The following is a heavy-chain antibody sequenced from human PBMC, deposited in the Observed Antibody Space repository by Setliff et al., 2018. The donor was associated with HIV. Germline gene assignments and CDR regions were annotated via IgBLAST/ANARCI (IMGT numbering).Heavy chain of an antibody. CDR3: ARVLLGLPQGDY. D-gene: IGHD3-16*01. V-gene: IGHV1-18*01. CDR2: ISAYNGNT. Sequence: ASVKVSCKASGYTFTSYGIIWVRQAPGQGLEWMGWISAYNGNTNYAQKLQGRVTMTTDTSTSTAYMELRSLRSDDTAVYYCARVLLGLPQGDYWGQGTLVTVSS. J-gene: IGHJ4*02. CDR1: GYTFTSYG.